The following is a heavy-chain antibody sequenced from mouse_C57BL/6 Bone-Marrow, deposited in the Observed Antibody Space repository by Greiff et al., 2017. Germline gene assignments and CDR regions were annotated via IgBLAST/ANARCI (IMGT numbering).Heavy chain of an antibody. CDR1: GYTFTGYW. J-gene: IGHJ4*01. V-gene: IGHV1-9*01. CDR3: ARKGDITTVVAPYYYAMDY. CDR2: ILPGSGST. D-gene: IGHD1-1*01. Sequence: VQLQQSGAELMKPGASVKLSCKATGYTFTGYWIEWVKQRPGHGLEWIGEILPGSGSTNYNEKFKGKATFTADTSSNTAYMQLSSLTTEDSAIYYCARKGDITTVVAPYYYAMDYWGQGTSVTVSS.